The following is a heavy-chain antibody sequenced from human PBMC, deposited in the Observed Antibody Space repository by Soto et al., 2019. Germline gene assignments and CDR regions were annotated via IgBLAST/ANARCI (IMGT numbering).Heavy chain of an antibody. D-gene: IGHD3-16*02. CDR2: ISSSGSTI. V-gene: IGHV3-11*01. Sequence: PGGSLRLSCAASGFTFSDYYMSWIRQAPGKGLEWVSYISSSGSTIYYADSVKGRFTISRDNAKNSLYLQMNSLRAEDTAVYYCARDHWGELSFHNDAFDIWGQGTMVTVSS. CDR3: ARDHWGELSFHNDAFDI. CDR1: GFTFSDYY. J-gene: IGHJ3*02.